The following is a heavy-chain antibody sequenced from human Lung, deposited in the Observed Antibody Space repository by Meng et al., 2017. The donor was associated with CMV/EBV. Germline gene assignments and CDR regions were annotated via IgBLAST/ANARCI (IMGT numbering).Heavy chain of an antibody. CDR3: ARAFGGTIFGVVNYYYGMDF. V-gene: IGHV4-34*01. D-gene: IGHD3-3*01. CDR1: GGSFSGYY. J-gene: IGHJ6*02. Sequence: SDPLSLXCAVYGGSFSGYYWSWIRQPPGKGLEWIGEINHSGSTNYNPSLKSRVTISVDTSKNQFSLKLSSVTAADTAVYYCARAFGGTIFGVVNYYYGMDFXGQGXTVTVSS. CDR2: INHSGST.